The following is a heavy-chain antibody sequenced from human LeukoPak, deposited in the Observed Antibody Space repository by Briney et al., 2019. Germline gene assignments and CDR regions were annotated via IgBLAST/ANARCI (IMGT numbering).Heavy chain of an antibody. V-gene: IGHV3-30*02. J-gene: IGHJ4*02. CDR3: AKVGWELRDY. Sequence: GGSLRLSCAASGFTFSSYGMYWVRQAPGKGLEWVAFIRYDGSNKYYADSVKGRFTISRDNSKNTLYLQMNSLRAEDTAVYYCAKVGWELRDYWGQGTLVTVSS. CDR1: GFTFSSYG. CDR2: IRYDGSNK. D-gene: IGHD1-26*01.